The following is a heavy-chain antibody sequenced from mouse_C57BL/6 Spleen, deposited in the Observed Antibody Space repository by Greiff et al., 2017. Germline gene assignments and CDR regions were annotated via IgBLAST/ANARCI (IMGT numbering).Heavy chain of an antibody. J-gene: IGHJ4*01. CDR3: ARVNLYGFYAMDY. Sequence: QVQLKQPGAELVKPGASVKMSCKASGYTFTSYWITWVKQRPGQGLEWIGDIYPGSGSTNYNEKFKSKATLTVDTSSSTAYMQLSSLTSEDSAVXYCARVNLYGFYAMDYWGQGTSVTVSS. V-gene: IGHV1-55*01. CDR2: IYPGSGST. CDR1: GYTFTSYW. D-gene: IGHD2-2*01.